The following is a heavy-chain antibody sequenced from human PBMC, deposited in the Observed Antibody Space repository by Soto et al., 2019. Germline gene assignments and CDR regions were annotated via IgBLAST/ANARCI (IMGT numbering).Heavy chain of an antibody. D-gene: IGHD6-13*01. J-gene: IGHJ4*02. V-gene: IGHV3-23*01. CDR1: GFTFSSYA. CDR2: ISGSGGST. CDR3: AKENGYSSSWFEFDY. Sequence: PGGSLRLSCAASGFTFSSYAMSWVRQVPGKGLEWVSAISGSGGSTYYADSVKGRFTISRDNSKNTLYLQMNSLRAEDTAVYYCAKENGYSSSWFEFDYWGQGTLVTVSS.